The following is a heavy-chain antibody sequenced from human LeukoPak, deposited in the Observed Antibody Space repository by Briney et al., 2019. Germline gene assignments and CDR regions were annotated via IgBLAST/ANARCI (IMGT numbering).Heavy chain of an antibody. V-gene: IGHV3-23*01. J-gene: IGHJ4*02. CDR1: GFTFSSYA. Sequence: GGSLRLSCAASGFTFSSYAMSWVRQAPGKGLEWVSAISGSGGSTYYAGSVKGRFTISRGNSTKQLYLQMNRLRTEDTAVYYCANLDDYWGQGTLVTVSS. D-gene: IGHD1-1*01. CDR3: ANLDDY. CDR2: ISGSGGST.